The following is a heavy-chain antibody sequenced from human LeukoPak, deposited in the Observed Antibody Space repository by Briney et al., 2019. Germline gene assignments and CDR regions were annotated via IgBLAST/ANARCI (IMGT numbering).Heavy chain of an antibody. CDR2: IHFSGNT. CDR1: GDSISSYY. CDR3: ARRVQMSSASATSDTWLDP. Sequence: SETLSLTCTVSGDSISSYYWNWIRQPPGKGLEWIGHIHFSGNTNYTPSLKSRVTISLDSANNQFSLRLISVTAADTAVYYCARRVQMSSASATSDTWLDPWGQGTLVSVSP. D-gene: IGHD3-10*01. V-gene: IGHV4-59*01. J-gene: IGHJ5*02.